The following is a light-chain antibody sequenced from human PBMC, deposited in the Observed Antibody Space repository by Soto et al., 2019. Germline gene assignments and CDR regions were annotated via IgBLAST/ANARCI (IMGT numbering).Light chain of an antibody. Sequence: EIVVTQSPGTVALCPGERATLSCRASQSVSSSYLAWYQQKPGQAPRVLIHGASSRATGIPDRFSGSGSGTDFTLTISRLEPEDFAVYFCQQYGNPRPNAFGQGTKVDIK. CDR3: QQYGNPRPNA. J-gene: IGKJ2*01. V-gene: IGKV3-20*01. CDR2: GAS. CDR1: QSVSSSY.